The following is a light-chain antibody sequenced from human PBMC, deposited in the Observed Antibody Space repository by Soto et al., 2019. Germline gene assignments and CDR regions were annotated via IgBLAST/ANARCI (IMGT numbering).Light chain of an antibody. Sequence: EIVLTQSPGPLSLSPGERATLSCRSSRSVSSSYLAWYQHNPGQAPRLLIYGASSMATGIPDRFSGSGSGRAFTRTISRLEPEDFRVYYWPHYCSSPHTCGLGTKLEIK. J-gene: IGKJ2*01. CDR3: PHYCSSPHT. CDR1: RSVSSSY. V-gene: IGKV3-20*01. CDR2: GAS.